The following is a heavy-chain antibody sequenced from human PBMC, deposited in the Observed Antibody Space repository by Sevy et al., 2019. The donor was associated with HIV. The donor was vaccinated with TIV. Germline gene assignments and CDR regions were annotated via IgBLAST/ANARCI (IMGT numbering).Heavy chain of an antibody. CDR3: AREMRTPVAGTVGFDS. J-gene: IGHJ4*02. CDR1: GFTFSSYH. D-gene: IGHD6-19*01. Sequence: GGSLRLSCAASGFTFSSYHMSWVRQAPGKGLEWVSAITSSGDNTYYADSGKGRFTISRDNSKNMLYLQVNGLRADDTALYYCAREMRTPVAGTVGFDSWGQGTLVTVSS. V-gene: IGHV3-23*01. CDR2: ITSSGDNT.